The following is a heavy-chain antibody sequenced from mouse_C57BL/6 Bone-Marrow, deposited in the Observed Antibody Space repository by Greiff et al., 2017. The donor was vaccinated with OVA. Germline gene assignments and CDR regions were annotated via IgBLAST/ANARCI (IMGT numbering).Heavy chain of an antibody. Sequence: QVQLQQSGPELVKPGASVKISCKASGYSFTSYYIHWVKQRPGQGLEWIGWIYPGSGDTKYNEKFKGKATLTADTSSSTAYMQLSSLTSEDSAVYYWAKYYAGVGYDMGYGGQGTSVTVSA. D-gene: IGHD2-2*01. CDR3: AKYYAGVGYDMGY. CDR2: IYPGSGDT. CDR1: GYSFTSYY. V-gene: IGHV1-66*01. J-gene: IGHJ4*01.